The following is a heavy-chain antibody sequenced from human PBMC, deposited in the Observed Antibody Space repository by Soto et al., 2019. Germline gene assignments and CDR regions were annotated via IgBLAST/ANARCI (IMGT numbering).Heavy chain of an antibody. CDR3: AGWLIAAGDY. J-gene: IGHJ4*02. V-gene: IGHV3-33*01. CDR1: GFTFSSYG. CDR2: IWYDGSNK. Sequence: QVQLVESGGGVVQPGRSLRLSCAASGFTFSSYGMHWVRQAPGKGLEWVAVIWYDGSNKYYADSVKGRFTISRDNSKNTLYLQMNSLSVDYMAVYYSAGWLIAAGDYWGQGTLVTVSS. D-gene: IGHD6-13*01.